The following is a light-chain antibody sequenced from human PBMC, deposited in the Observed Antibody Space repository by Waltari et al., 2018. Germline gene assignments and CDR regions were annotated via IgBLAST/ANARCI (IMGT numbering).Light chain of an antibody. Sequence: SYELTQPPSVSVSPGQTARIPRSGDALSKKYAYWHRQNAGQAAVAVIYGDSKRSSGNPERFSGYRSGTMATLTITGAQEEDEADYYCYSTDSSGNPSFGTGTKVTVL. CDR3: YSTDSSGNPS. V-gene: IGLV3-10*01. J-gene: IGLJ1*01. CDR2: GDS. CDR1: ALSKKY.